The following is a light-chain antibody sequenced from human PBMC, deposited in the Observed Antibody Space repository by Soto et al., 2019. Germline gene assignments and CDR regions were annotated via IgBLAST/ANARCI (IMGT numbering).Light chain of an antibody. CDR1: QCVSYNF. J-gene: IGKJ4*01. CDR3: QQYGSSPLT. V-gene: IGKV3-20*01. CDR2: GAS. Sequence: EIVLTQSPGTLSLSPGERATLSCRASQCVSYNFLAWYQQKPGQAPRLLIYGASSRATGIPDRFSGSGSGTDFTLTISRLEPEDFAVYYCQQYGSSPLTFGGGTKVEIK.